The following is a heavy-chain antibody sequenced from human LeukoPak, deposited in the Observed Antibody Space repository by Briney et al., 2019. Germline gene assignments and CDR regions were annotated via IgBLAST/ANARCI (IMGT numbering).Heavy chain of an antibody. CDR1: GFTFSSYA. D-gene: IGHD2-15*01. V-gene: IGHV3-23*01. Sequence: GGSLRLSCAASGFTFSSYAMSWVRQAPGKGLEWVSAISGSGGSTYYADSVRGRFTISRDNSRNTLYLQMHSLRANDTAVYYCARALSQELIRYSQDWGQGTLVTVSS. J-gene: IGHJ1*01. CDR2: ISGSGGST. CDR3: ARALSQELIRYSQD.